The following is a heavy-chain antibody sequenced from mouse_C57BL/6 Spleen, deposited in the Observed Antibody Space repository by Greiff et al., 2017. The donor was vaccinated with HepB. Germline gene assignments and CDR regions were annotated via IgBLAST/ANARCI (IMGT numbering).Heavy chain of an antibody. CDR3: ARRYYDYDGRGDY. CDR2: IYPGSGST. J-gene: IGHJ2*01. D-gene: IGHD2-4*01. V-gene: IGHV1-55*01. CDR1: GYTFTSYW. Sequence: QVQLQQPGAELVKPGASVKMSCKASGYTFTSYWITWVKQRPGQGLEWIGDIYPGSGSTNYNEKFKSKATLTVDTSSSTAYMQLSSLTSEDSAVYYCARRYYDYDGRGDYWGQGTTLTVSS.